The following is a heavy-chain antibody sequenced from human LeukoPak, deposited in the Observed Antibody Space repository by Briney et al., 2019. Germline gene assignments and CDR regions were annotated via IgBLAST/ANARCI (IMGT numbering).Heavy chain of an antibody. J-gene: IGHJ6*03. CDR1: GYTFTSYD. Sequence: ASAKVSCKASGYTFTSYDINWVRQATGQGLEWMGWMNPNSGNTGYAQKFQGRVTITRNTSISTAYMGLSSLRSEDTAVYYCYVGIAACPNYYYYMDVWGKGTTVTVSS. CDR3: YVGIAACPNYYYYMDV. D-gene: IGHD6-6*01. CDR2: MNPNSGNT. V-gene: IGHV1-8*03.